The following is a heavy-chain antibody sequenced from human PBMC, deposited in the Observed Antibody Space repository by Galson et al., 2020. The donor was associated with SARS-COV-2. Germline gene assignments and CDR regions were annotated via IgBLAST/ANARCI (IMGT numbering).Heavy chain of an antibody. D-gene: IGHD2-15*01. Sequence: SQTLSLTCTVSGGSISSYYWSWIRQPPGKGLEWIGYIYYSGSTNYNPSLKSRVTISVDTSKNQFSLKLSSVTAADTAVYYCARGIAQRVVVAAIETCFDPWGQGTLVTVSS. CDR2: IYYSGST. CDR1: GGSISSYY. J-gene: IGHJ5*02. V-gene: IGHV4-59*01. CDR3: ARGIAQRVVVAAIETCFDP.